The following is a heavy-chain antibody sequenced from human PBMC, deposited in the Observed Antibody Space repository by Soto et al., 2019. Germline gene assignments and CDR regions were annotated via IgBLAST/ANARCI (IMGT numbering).Heavy chain of an antibody. CDR2: MNPNSGDT. CDR1: GYTLTTYE. Sequence: QVQLVQSGAEVKKPGASVKVSCKASGYTLTTYEIHWVRQATGQGLEWMGWMNPNSGDTGSAPLFQGRVTLTTNTSIGTAYMELSSLRSEDTAVYYCAILPHKKWRRLGFDPWGQGTLVTVSS. J-gene: IGHJ5*02. V-gene: IGHV1-8*01. CDR3: AILPHKKWRRLGFDP. D-gene: IGHD5-12*01.